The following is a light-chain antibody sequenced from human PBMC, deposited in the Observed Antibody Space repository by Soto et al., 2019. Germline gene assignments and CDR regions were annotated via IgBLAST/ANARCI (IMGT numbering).Light chain of an antibody. Sequence: QSALTQPRSVSGSPGQSVTISCAGTTNDVGSSNYVSWYHQHPGEAPKLLIYDVIKRPSGVPDRFSGSKSGNTASLTISGLQAEDEAYYYCCVYTDILTFVFGGGTQLTVL. CDR2: DVI. CDR1: TNDVGSSNY. CDR3: CVYTDILTFV. J-gene: IGLJ7*01. V-gene: IGLV2-11*01.